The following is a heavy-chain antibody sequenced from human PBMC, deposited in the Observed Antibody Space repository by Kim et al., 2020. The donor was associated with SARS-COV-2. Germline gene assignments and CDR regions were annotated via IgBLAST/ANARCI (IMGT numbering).Heavy chain of an antibody. D-gene: IGHD3-10*01. CDR1: GYSISSGYY. CDR2: IYHSGST. J-gene: IGHJ4*02. Sequence: SETLSLTCTVSGYSISSGYYWGWIRQPPGKGLEWIGSIYHSGSTYYNPSLKSRVTISVDTSKNQFSLKLSSVTAADTAVYYCARDPGPHDYYGSGSYYKSDDYWGQGTLVTVSS. V-gene: IGHV4-38-2*02. CDR3: ARDPGPHDYYGSGSYYKSDDY.